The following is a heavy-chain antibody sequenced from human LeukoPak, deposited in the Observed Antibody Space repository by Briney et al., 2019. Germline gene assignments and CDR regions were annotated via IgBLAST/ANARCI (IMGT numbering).Heavy chain of an antibody. J-gene: IGHJ6*03. V-gene: IGHV4-59*01. CDR1: GGSISSYY. Sequence: SSETLSLTRTVSGGSISSYYWSWIRQPPGKGLEWIGYIYYSGSTNYNPSLKSRVTISVDTSKNQFSLKLSSVTAADTAVYYCAREDYYYYMDVWGKGTTVTVSS. CDR3: AREDYYYYMDV. CDR2: IYYSGST.